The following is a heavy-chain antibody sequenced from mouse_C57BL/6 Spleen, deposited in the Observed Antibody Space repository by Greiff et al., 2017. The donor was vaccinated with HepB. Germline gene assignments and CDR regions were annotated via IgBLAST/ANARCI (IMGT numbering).Heavy chain of an antibody. CDR3: ARGTRYYGSSYWYFDV. J-gene: IGHJ1*03. D-gene: IGHD1-1*01. V-gene: IGHV1-50*01. CDR2: IDPSDSYT. CDR1: GYTFTSYW. Sequence: VQLQQPGAELVKPGASVKLSCKASGYTFTSYWMQWVKQRPGQGLEWIGEIDPSDSYTNYNQKFKGKATLTVDTSSSTAYMQLSSLTSEDSAVYYCARGTRYYGSSYWYFDVLGTGTTVTVSS.